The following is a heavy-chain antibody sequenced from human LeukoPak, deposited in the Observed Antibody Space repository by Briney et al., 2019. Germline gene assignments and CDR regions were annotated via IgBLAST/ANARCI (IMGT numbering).Heavy chain of an antibody. J-gene: IGHJ4*02. Sequence: SETLSLTCTVSGASTRTHCWSWIRQPPGKGLEWIGYAYHSGSTKYNPSLKSRVTISVDTSKNQFSLELTSVTAADTAVYYCARLSGDGYNGPGHDYWGQGTLITVSS. V-gene: IGHV4-59*08. CDR1: GASTRTHC. CDR3: ARLSGDGYNGPGHDY. D-gene: IGHD5-24*01. CDR2: AYHSGST.